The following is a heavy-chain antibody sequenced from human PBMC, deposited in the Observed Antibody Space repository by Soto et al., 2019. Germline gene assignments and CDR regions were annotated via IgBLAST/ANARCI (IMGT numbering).Heavy chain of an antibody. CDR2: LYQTGST. D-gene: IGHD1-7*01. J-gene: IGHJ4*02. V-gene: IGHV4-4*02. Sequence: QVQLQESGPGLVKPSGTLSLTCAVSGGSFTSNNWWTWVRQPQGQGLEWIGELYQTGSTNYNSSLKSQVTISLDKSENQFSLKVTSLTAAYTAVYYCASRDPGTSVDYWGQGTLVTVSS. CDR1: GGSFTSNNW. CDR3: ASRDPGTSVDY.